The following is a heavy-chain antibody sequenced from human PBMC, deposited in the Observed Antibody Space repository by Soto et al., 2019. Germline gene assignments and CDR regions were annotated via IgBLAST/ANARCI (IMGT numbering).Heavy chain of an antibody. J-gene: IGHJ6*01. CDR2: INYSGTT. Sequence: PSDNLSLTCSVSGGSFSSDSFIWSWVRQFPGKGLEWIGYINYSGTTYYNPSLRSRITMSVDTSKNQFSLNLSSVTAADTAVYYCARDQMLEGMDDRGQVTSFPIS. D-gene: IGHD1-1*01. V-gene: IGHV4-31*03. CDR1: GGSFSSDSFI. CDR3: ARDQMLEGMDD.